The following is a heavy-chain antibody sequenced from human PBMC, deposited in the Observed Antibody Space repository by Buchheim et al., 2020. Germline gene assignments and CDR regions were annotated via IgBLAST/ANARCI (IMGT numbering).Heavy chain of an antibody. J-gene: IGHJ4*02. CDR2: ITSSGIT. Sequence: QVQLQQWGAGLLKPSETLSLTCAVYGGSFSGYYWSWIRQPPGKGLEWIGEITSSGITNYNPSLKSRVTLSVDTSKNQFPLKLSSVTAADTAVYYCARGSGYCSGGSCYFGRYFDYWGQGTL. D-gene: IGHD2-15*01. V-gene: IGHV4-34*01. CDR1: GGSFSGYY. CDR3: ARGSGYCSGGSCYFGRYFDY.